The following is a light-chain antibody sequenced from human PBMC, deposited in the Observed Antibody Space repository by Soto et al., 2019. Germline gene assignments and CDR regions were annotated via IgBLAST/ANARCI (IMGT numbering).Light chain of an antibody. V-gene: IGLV1-40*01. CDR2: DKI. J-gene: IGLJ2*01. CDR1: SSNIGAGYD. Sequence: QSVLTQPPSVSGAPGQRVTISCTGSSSNIGAGYDVHWYQQLPGTAPKLLIYDKINRPSGVPDRFSGSKSGTSASLAITGLQAEDEADYYCQSYDSSLSGVLFGGGTKLTVL. CDR3: QSYDSSLSGVL.